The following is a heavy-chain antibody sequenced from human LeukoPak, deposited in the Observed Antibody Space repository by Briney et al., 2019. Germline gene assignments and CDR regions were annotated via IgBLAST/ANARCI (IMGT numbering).Heavy chain of an antibody. CDR3: ARRGLGWYRHFDY. CDR2: INHSGGT. J-gene: IGHJ4*02. Sequence: SETLSLTCAVYGGSFSGYYWSWIRQPPGKGLEWIGEINHSGGTNYNPSLKSRVTISVDTSKNQFSLKLSSVTAADTAVYYCARRGLGWYRHFDYWGQGTVVTVSS. V-gene: IGHV4-34*01. CDR1: GGSFSGYY. D-gene: IGHD6-19*01.